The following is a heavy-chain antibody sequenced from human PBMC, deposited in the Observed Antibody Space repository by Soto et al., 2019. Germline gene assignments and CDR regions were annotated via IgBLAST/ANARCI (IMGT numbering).Heavy chain of an antibody. Sequence: EVHLVESGGGLVKPGDSLRLACAGSGFTFSIAWMSWVRQAPGKGLEWVGRIKGKPDGGATEYAAPVKGRFTISRDDSKNTLYLQLNSLKTEDTAIYYCTTESPYGDFLFDFRGQGTPVTVSS. CDR2: IKGKPDGGAT. V-gene: IGHV3-15*01. J-gene: IGHJ4*02. CDR1: GFTFSIAW. D-gene: IGHD4-17*01. CDR3: TTESPYGDFLFDF.